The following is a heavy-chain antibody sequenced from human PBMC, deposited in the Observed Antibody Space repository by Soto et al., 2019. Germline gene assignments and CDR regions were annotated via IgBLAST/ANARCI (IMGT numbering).Heavy chain of an antibody. J-gene: IGHJ5*02. D-gene: IGHD2-8*01. Sequence: SVKVSCKASGGTFSSYAISWVRQAPGQGLEWMGGIIPIFGTANYAQKFQGRVTITADESTSTAYMELSSLRSEDTAVYYCARDLPLYCTNGVCSESQLDPWGHVTLVTV. CDR2: IIPIFGTA. V-gene: IGHV1-69*13. CDR1: GGTFSSYA. CDR3: ARDLPLYCTNGVCSESQLDP.